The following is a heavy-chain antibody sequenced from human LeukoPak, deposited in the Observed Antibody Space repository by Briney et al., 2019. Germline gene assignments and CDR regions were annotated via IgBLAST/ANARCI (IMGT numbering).Heavy chain of an antibody. V-gene: IGHV4-39*02. Sequence: SETLSLTCTVSGGSISSRSYYWGWVRQPPGKGLEWIGSIYYSGRTYYHPSLKSRVTISVDTSKNQFSLKLSSVTAADTAVYYCARDRGQVLYDAFDIWGQGTMVTVSS. CDR3: ARDRGQVLYDAFDI. J-gene: IGHJ3*02. CDR1: GGSISSRSYY. D-gene: IGHD2-2*02. CDR2: IYYSGRT.